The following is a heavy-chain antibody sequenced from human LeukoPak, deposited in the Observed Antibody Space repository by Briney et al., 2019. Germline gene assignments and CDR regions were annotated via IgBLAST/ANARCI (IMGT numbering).Heavy chain of an antibody. CDR2: IHYSGST. CDR1: GGSISSYY. V-gene: IGHV4-59*01. D-gene: IGHD3-3*01. Sequence: SETLSLTCTVSGGSISSYYWSWIRLSPGKGLEWIGYIHYSGSTNYNPSLKSRVTISVDTSKNQFSLTLSSVTAADTAVYYCARALREKLYYYFDLWGRGTLVTVSS. CDR3: ARALREKLYYYFDL. J-gene: IGHJ2*01.